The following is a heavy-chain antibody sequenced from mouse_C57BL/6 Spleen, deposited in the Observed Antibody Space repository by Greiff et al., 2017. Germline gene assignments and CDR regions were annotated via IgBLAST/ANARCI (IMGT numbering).Heavy chain of an antibody. CDR2: IHPNSGST. V-gene: IGHV1-64*01. CDR1: GYTFTSYW. J-gene: IGHJ1*03. Sequence: QVQLKESGAELVKPGASVKLSCKASGYTFTSYWMHWVKQRPGQGLEWIGMIHPNSGSTNYNEKFKSKATLTVDKSSSTAYMQLSSLTSEDSAVYYCARRGPWDVGYFDVWGTGTTVTVSS. D-gene: IGHD4-1*01. CDR3: ARRGPWDVGYFDV.